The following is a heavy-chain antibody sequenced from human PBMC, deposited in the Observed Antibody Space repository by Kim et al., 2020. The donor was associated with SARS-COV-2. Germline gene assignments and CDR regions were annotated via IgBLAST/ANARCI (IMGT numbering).Heavy chain of an antibody. V-gene: IGHV3-33*06. Sequence: GGSLRLSCAASGFTFSSYAMHWVRQAPGKGLEWVAVIRSDGSNKYYADSVKGRFTISRDNSKNTLYLQMNSLRAEDTAVYYCAKAIQMTTVTTLDYWGQGTLVTVSS. CDR3: AKAIQMTTVTTLDY. D-gene: IGHD4-17*01. J-gene: IGHJ4*02. CDR1: GFTFSSYA. CDR2: IRSDGSNK.